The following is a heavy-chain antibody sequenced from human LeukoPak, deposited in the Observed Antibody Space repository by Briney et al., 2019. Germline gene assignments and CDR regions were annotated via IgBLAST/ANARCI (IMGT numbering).Heavy chain of an antibody. J-gene: IGHJ4*02. V-gene: IGHV4-34*01. CDR2: INHSGST. CDR1: GGSFSGYY. D-gene: IGHD6-13*01. CDR3: ASELAAAGTLGVGY. Sequence: PSETLSLTCAVYGGSFSGYYWSWIRQPPGKGLEWIGEINHSGSTNYNPSLKSRVTISVDTSKNQFSLKLSSVTAADTAVYYCASELAAAGTLGVGYWGQGTLVTVSS.